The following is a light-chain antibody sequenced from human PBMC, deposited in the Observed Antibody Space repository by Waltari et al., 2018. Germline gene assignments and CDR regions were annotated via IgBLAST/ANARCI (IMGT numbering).Light chain of an antibody. J-gene: IGKJ2*01. CDR1: QTVRSY. Sequence: EIVLTQSPATLSLSPGERATLSCRASQTVRSYLAWYQQRPGQTPRLLIFDASSRATGISAKFSGSGSATDFTLTVSNLEPEDFAVYYCQQRSNWPYTFGQGTRVEIK. V-gene: IGKV3-11*01. CDR3: QQRSNWPYT. CDR2: DAS.